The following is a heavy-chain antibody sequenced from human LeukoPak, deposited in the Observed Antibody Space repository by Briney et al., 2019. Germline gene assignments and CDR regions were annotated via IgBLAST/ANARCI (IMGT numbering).Heavy chain of an antibody. J-gene: IGHJ6*03. D-gene: IGHD5-18*01. V-gene: IGHV1-2*02. CDR3: ASSPWRIQLDYYYMDV. Sequence: ASVKVSCKASGYTFTGYYMHWVRQAPGQGLEWMGWINPNSGGTHYAQKFQGRVTMTRDTSISTAYMELSRLRSDDTAVYYCASSPWRIQLDYYYMDVWGKGTTVTVSS. CDR1: GYTFTGYY. CDR2: INPNSGGT.